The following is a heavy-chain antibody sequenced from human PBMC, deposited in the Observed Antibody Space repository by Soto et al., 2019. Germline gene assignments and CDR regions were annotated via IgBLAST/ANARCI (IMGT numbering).Heavy chain of an antibody. Sequence: QVQLVQSGAEVKKPGSSVKVSCKASGGTFRNYPINWVRQAPGHGLEWMGSIFPLSDIPDYAQNFQARLTISADKSTSAADREWSGLTADDTATYFGAGGRVVVLNYFESWGQGTLVTVSS. D-gene: IGHD2-15*01. J-gene: IGHJ4*02. CDR3: AGGRVVVLNYFES. CDR2: IFPLSDIP. CDR1: GGTFRNYP. V-gene: IGHV1-69*02.